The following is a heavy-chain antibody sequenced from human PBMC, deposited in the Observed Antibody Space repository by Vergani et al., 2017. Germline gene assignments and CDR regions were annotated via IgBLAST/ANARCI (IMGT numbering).Heavy chain of an antibody. J-gene: IGHJ6*02. D-gene: IGHD6-13*01. CDR2: IIPIFGTA. CDR1: GGTFSSYA. CDR3: ASPRDRGSSWYGDYYGMDV. Sequence: QVQLVQSGAEVKKPGSSVKVSCKASGGTFSSYAISWVRQAPGQGLEWMGGIIPIFGTANYAQKFQGRVTITADESTSTAYMELISLRSEDTAVYYCASPRDRGSSWYGDYYGMDVWGQGTTVTVSS. V-gene: IGHV1-69*01.